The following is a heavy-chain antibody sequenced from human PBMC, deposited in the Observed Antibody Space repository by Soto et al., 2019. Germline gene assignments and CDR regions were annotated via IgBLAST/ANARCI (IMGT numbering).Heavy chain of an antibody. D-gene: IGHD3-22*01. V-gene: IGHV4-59*08. CDR1: GGSISSYY. Sequence: PSETLSLTCTVSGGSISSYYWSWIRQPPGKGLEWIGYIYYSGSTNYNPSLKSRVTISVDTSKNQFSLKLSSVTAADTAVYFCARIVYDSSGYYYPYFDYWGQGTLVTVSS. J-gene: IGHJ4*02. CDR2: IYYSGST. CDR3: ARIVYDSSGYYYPYFDY.